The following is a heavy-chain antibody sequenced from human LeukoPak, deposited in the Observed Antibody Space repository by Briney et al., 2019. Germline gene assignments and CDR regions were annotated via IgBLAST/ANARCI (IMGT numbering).Heavy chain of an antibody. CDR1: GYTFTGYY. Sequence: ASVKVSCKASGYTFTGYYMHWVRQAPGQGLEWMGWINPNSGGTNYAQKFQGRVTMTRDTSISTAYMELSRLRSDDTAVYYCARDQVTAAMDPDWFDPWGQGTPVTVSS. J-gene: IGHJ5*02. CDR2: INPNSGGT. CDR3: ARDQVTAAMDPDWFDP. D-gene: IGHD2-2*01. V-gene: IGHV1-2*02.